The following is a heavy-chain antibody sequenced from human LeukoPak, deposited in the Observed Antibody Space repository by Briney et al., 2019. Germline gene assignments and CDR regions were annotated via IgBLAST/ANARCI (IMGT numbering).Heavy chain of an antibody. CDR1: GGTFSSYA. CDR3: AREYYDYYEGFDY. V-gene: IGHV1-18*01. CDR2: ISAYTGNT. J-gene: IGHJ4*02. D-gene: IGHD3-22*01. Sequence: GASVKVSCKASGGTFSSYAISWVRQAPGQGLEWMGRISAYTGNTNYAQKLQGRVTMTTDTSTRTAYMELRSLRSDDTAVYFCAREYYDYYEGFDYWGQGTLVTVSS.